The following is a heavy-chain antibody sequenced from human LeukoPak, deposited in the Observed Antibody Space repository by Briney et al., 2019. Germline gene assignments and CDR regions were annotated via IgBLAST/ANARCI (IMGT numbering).Heavy chain of an antibody. CDR2: ISSSGSTI. J-gene: IGHJ5*02. D-gene: IGHD6-13*01. V-gene: IGHV3-11*04. CDR3: ARPAAAGNPNNWFDP. Sequence: GGSLRLSCAASGFTFSDYYMSWIRQAPGKGLEWVSYISSSGSTIYYADSVKGRFTISRDNAKNSLYLQMNSLRAEDTAVYYCARPAAAGNPNNWFDPWGQGTLVTVSS. CDR1: GFTFSDYY.